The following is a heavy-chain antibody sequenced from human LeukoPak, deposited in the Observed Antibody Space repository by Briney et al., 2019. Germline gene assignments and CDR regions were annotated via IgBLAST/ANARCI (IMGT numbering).Heavy chain of an antibody. Sequence: KVSCXASGYTFTGYYMHWVRQAPGQGLEWMGRIHPNSGGTNSAQKFQGRVTMTRDTSISTAYMELSRLRSDDTAVYYCARDLRAIAVLGDAYYGMDVWGQGTTVTVSS. CDR2: IHPNSGGT. CDR1: GYTFTGYY. J-gene: IGHJ6*02. CDR3: ARDLRAIAVLGDAYYGMDV. D-gene: IGHD6-19*01. V-gene: IGHV1-2*06.